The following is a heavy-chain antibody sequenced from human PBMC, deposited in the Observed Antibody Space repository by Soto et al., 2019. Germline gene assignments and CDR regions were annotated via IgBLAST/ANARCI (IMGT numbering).Heavy chain of an antibody. V-gene: IGHV1-24*01. D-gene: IGHD3-10*01. CDR3: ATAPLSGRYYWPGQ. J-gene: IGHJ4*02. Sequence: ASVKVSCKVSGYTLTELSMHWVRQAPGKGLEWMGGFDPEDGETIYAQKFQGRVTMTEDTSTDTAYMELSSLRSEDTAVYYCATAPLSGRYYWPGQWGQGTLVTVSS. CDR2: FDPEDGET. CDR1: GYTLTELS.